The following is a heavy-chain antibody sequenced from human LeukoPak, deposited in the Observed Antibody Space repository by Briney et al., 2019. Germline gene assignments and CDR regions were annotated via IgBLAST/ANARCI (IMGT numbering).Heavy chain of an antibody. V-gene: IGHV4-4*07. CDR3: ARGSSGYYYG. CDR1: GGSITSCC. J-gene: IGHJ4*02. CDR2: TYSSGST. Sequence: SETLSLTCTVPGGSITSCCWSWIRQPAGKGLEWIGRTYSSGSTNYNPSLKSRVTMSLDTSKNQVSLKLTSVTAADTAVYYCARGSSGYYYGWGQGTLVTVSS. D-gene: IGHD3-22*01.